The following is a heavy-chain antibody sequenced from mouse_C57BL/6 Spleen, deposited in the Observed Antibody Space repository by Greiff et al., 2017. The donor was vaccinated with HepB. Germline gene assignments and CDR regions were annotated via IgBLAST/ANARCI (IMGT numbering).Heavy chain of an antibody. J-gene: IGHJ4*01. V-gene: IGHV1-82*01. CDR2: IYPGDGDT. Sequence: QVQLKQSGPELVKPGASVKISCKASGYAFSSSWMNWVKQRPGKGLEWSGRIYPGDGDTNYNGKFKGKATLTADKSSSTAYMQLSSLTSEDSAVYFFARPLYSNYLYYAMDYWGQGTSVTVSS. D-gene: IGHD2-5*01. CDR1: GYAFSSSW. CDR3: ARPLYSNYLYYAMDY.